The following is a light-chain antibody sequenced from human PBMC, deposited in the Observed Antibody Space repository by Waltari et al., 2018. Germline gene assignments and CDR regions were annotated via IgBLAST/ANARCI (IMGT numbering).Light chain of an antibody. V-gene: IGKV3-11*01. J-gene: IGKJ2*01. CDR1: QSVSSY. CDR3: QQRNNWPRGYT. CDR2: DAS. Sequence: EIVLTQSPATLSLSPGDRATLSCRASQSVSSYLAWYQQKPGQAPRLLIYDASNRATGIPARFSGSGSGTDFTLTISSLEPEDFAVYYCQQRNNWPRGYTFGQGTKLEIK.